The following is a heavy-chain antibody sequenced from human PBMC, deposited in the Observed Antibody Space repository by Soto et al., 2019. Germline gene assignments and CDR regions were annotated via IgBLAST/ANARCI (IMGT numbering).Heavy chain of an antibody. CDR1: GFTFSSYA. V-gene: IGHV3-23*01. CDR2: ISGSGGST. CDR3: AKEAIPYSSSTLGY. D-gene: IGHD6-6*01. J-gene: IGHJ4*02. Sequence: GGSLRLSCAASGFTFSSYAMSWVRQAPGKGLEWVSAISGSGGSTYYVDSVKGRFTISRDNSKNTLDLQMNSLRAEDTAVYYCAKEAIPYSSSTLGYWGQGTLVTVSS.